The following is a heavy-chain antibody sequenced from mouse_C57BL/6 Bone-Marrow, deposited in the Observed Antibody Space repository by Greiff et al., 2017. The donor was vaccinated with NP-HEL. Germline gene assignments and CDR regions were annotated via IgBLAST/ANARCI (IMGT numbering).Heavy chain of an antibody. CDR2: INYDGSST. V-gene: IGHV5-16*01. J-gene: IGHJ4*01. Sequence: EVKLMESEGGLVQPGSSMKLSCTASGFTFSDYYMAWVRQVPEKGLEWVANINYDGSSTYYLDSLKSRFIISRDNAKNILYLQISSLKSEDTATYYCARDTEGAMDYWGQGTSVTVSS. D-gene: IGHD1-1*01. CDR3: ARDTEGAMDY. CDR1: GFTFSDYY.